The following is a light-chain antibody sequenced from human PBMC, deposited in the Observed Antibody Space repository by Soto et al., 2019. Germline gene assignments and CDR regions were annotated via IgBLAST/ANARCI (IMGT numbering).Light chain of an antibody. Sequence: QSALTQPASVSGSPGQSITISCTGTSSDVGGYNYVSWYQRHPGKAPKLMIYEVTDRPSGVSNRFSGSKSGNTASLTISGLQAEDEADYYCSSFTGSSTYVFGTGTKVTVL. CDR1: SSDVGGYNY. CDR3: SSFTGSSTYV. CDR2: EVT. V-gene: IGLV2-14*01. J-gene: IGLJ1*01.